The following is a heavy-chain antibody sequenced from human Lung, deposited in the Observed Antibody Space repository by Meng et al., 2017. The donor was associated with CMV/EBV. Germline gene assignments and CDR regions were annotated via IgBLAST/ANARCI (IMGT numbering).Heavy chain of an antibody. CDR2: ISYDGSNK. CDR3: ARDHFVVVPASYGMDV. J-gene: IGHJ6*02. D-gene: IGHD2-2*01. CDR1: GFTFSSYA. Sequence: GGSLRLXXAASGFTFSSYAMHWVRQAPDKGLEWVAVISYDGSNKYYADSVKGRFTISRDNSKNTLYLQMNSLRAEDTAVYYCARDHFVVVPASYGMDVWGQGTTVXVSS. V-gene: IGHV3-30-3*01.